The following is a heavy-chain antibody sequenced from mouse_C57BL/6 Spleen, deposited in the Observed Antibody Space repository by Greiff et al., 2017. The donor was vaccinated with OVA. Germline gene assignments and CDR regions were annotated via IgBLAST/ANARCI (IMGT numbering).Heavy chain of an antibody. Sequence: QVQLQQPGAELVKPGASVKMSCKASGYTFTSYWITWVKQRPGQGLEWIGDIYPGSGSTNYNEKFKSKATLTVDPSSSTAYMQLSSLTSEDSAVYYGAICKNYGSGYLAWFAFWGQGTLVTVSA. CDR1: GYTFTSYW. CDR2: IYPGSGST. J-gene: IGHJ3*01. D-gene: IGHD1-1*01. CDR3: AICKNYGSGYLAWFAF. V-gene: IGHV1-55*01.